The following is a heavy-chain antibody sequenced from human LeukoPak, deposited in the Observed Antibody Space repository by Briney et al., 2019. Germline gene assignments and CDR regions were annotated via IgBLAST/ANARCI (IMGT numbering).Heavy chain of an antibody. CDR2: IIPLFGVV. Sequence: ASVRVSCKASGGTFRSYSISWVRQAPGQGLEWMGVIIPLFGVVNYAQKFQGRVTITADESTSTAYMELSSLRSEDTAVYYCARAFWSGYIFDYWGQGTLVTVSS. V-gene: IGHV1-69*13. CDR1: GGTFRSYS. J-gene: IGHJ4*02. D-gene: IGHD3-3*01. CDR3: ARAFWSGYIFDY.